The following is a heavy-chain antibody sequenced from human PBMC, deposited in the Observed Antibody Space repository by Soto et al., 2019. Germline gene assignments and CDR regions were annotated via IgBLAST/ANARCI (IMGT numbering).Heavy chain of an antibody. CDR2: VYHSGST. D-gene: IGHD3-22*01. CDR3: VRAAGTMIVVVIGETNPNGALVN. V-gene: IGHV4-4*02. Sequence: QVQLQESGPGLVKPSGTLSLTCAVSGGSITSSNCWSWVRQPPGKGLEWIGEVYHSGSTNYNPSLKSRVTMSVDKSKNQFFLRLTSVTASDTAVYYFVRAAGTMIVVVIGETNPNGALVNWGQGTLVTVSS. J-gene: IGHJ4*02. CDR1: GGSITSSNC.